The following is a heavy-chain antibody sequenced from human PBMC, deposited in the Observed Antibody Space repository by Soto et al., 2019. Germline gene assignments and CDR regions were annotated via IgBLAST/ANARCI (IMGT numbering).Heavy chain of an antibody. CDR1: GYTFTSYD. V-gene: IGHV1-8*01. Sequence: VKVSCKASGYTFTSYDINWVRQATGQGLEWMGWMNPNSGNTGYAQKFQGRVTMTRNTSISTAYMELSSLRSEDTAVYYCARVGRIAARLPGNWFDPWGQGTPVTVSS. J-gene: IGHJ5*02. CDR2: MNPNSGNT. D-gene: IGHD6-6*01. CDR3: ARVGRIAARLPGNWFDP.